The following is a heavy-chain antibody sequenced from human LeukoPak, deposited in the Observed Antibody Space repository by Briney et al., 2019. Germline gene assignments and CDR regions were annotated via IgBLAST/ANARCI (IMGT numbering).Heavy chain of an antibody. CDR1: SEPFIGYY. D-gene: IGHD3-10*01. CDR3: ARILRGRFGELLGYYFDY. CDR2: INHSGST. V-gene: IGHV4-34*01. J-gene: IGHJ4*02. Sequence: SETLSLTCAVYSEPFIGYYWSWIRQSPGKGLEWIGEINHSGSTNYNPSLKSRVTISVDTSKNQFSLKLSSVTAADTAVYYCARILRGRFGELLGYYFDYWGQGTLVTVSS.